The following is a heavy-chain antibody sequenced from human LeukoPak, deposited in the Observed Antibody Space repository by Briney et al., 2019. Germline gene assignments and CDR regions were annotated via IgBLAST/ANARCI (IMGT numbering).Heavy chain of an antibody. V-gene: IGHV3-33*01. J-gene: IGHJ3*02. CDR2: ILNDGSQE. D-gene: IGHD3-16*01. Sequence: PGRSLRLSCAASGFTFSSYGMHWVRQAPGRGLEWVAVILNDGSQEKYADSVKGRFTISRDNSKNTLSLQMNSLRAEDTAVYYCARDDALGDNALDIWGQGTMVTVSS. CDR3: ARDDALGDNALDI. CDR1: GFTFSSYG.